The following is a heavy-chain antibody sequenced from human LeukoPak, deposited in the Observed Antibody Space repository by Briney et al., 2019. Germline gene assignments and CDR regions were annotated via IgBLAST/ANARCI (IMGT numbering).Heavy chain of an antibody. CDR2: MKGDGSEI. Sequence: GGSPRLSCAASGFTFSTYWMTWVRQAPGKGLEWVANMKGDGSEIYYVDSVKGRFTISRDNAKNLLYLQMNTLRAEDTAVYYCARPGYTAGYDLWGQGTLVTVSS. J-gene: IGHJ3*01. CDR3: ARPGYTAGYDL. V-gene: IGHV3-7*01. D-gene: IGHD3-9*01. CDR1: GFTFSTYW.